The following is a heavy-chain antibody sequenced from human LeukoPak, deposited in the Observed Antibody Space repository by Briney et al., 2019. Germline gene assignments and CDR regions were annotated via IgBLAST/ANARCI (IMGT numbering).Heavy chain of an antibody. CDR1: GFTFSDYY. J-gene: IGHJ4*02. CDR2: ISSSGSTI. D-gene: IGHD3-22*01. V-gene: IGHV3-11*01. CDR3: ATSGYYFEY. Sequence: PGGSLRLSCAASGFTFSDYYMSWIRQAPGKGLEWVSYISSSGSTIYYADSVKGQFTISRDNAKKSLFLQMNSLRAEDTGVYYCATSGYYFEYWDQGTLVTVSS.